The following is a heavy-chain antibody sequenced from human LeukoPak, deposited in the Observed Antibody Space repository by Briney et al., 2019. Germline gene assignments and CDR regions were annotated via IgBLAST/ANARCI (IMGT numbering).Heavy chain of an antibody. CDR2: ISSSSSTI. D-gene: IGHD6-13*01. V-gene: IGHV3-48*01. CDR1: GFTFDDYA. CDR3: ARELDMDV. Sequence: GGSLRLSCAASGFTFDDYAMHWVRQAPGKGLEWVSYISSSSSTIYYADSVKGRFTISRDNAKNSLYLQMNSLRAEDTAVYYCARELDMDVWGKGTTVTVSS. J-gene: IGHJ6*03.